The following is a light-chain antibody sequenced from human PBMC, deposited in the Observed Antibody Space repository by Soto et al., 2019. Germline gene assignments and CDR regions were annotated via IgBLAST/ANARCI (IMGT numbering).Light chain of an antibody. CDR2: AAS. V-gene: IGKV1-9*01. CDR1: QVSSTS. Sequence: DIPPNQSLSFLSPPIRENVTITPRASQVSSTSLAWYQVTPGKAPKLLIYAASTLESGVPSRFSATVSGTEFSLTITSLQPEDFATYYCQQLFDSPITFGQGTRLEIK. J-gene: IGKJ5*01. CDR3: QQLFDSPIT.